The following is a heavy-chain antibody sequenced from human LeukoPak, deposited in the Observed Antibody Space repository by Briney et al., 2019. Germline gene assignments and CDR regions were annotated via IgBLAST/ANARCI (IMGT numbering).Heavy chain of an antibody. CDR3: ARGVDEGAFDI. CDR1: GFTVSSNY. J-gene: IGHJ3*02. Sequence: GGCLRLSCAASGFTVSSNYMSWVRQAPGKGLEWVSVIYSGGSTYYADSVKGRFTISRDNSKNTLYLQMNSLRAEDTAVYYCARGVDEGAFDIWGQGTMVTVSS. CDR2: IYSGGST. V-gene: IGHV3-53*01.